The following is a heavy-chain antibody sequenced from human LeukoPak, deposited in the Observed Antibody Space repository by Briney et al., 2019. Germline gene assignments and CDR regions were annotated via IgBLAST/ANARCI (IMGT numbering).Heavy chain of an antibody. V-gene: IGHV4-39*01. CDR2: IYYSGST. D-gene: IGHD6-13*01. CDR3: ARRGDGIAAAGGYYYYMDV. Sequence: PSETLSLTCTVSGGSISSSSYYWAWIRQPPGKGLEWIGSIYYSGSTYYNPSLKSRVTISVDTSKNQFSLKLSSVTAADTAVYYCARRGDGIAAAGGYYYYMDVWGKGTTVTVSS. J-gene: IGHJ6*03. CDR1: GGSISSSSYY.